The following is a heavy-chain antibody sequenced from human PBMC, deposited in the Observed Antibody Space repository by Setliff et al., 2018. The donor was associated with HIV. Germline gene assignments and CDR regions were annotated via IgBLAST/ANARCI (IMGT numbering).Heavy chain of an antibody. CDR2: VKQVGSEQ. J-gene: IGHJ4*02. Sequence: GGSLRLSCAASGFRFTTYWMSWVRQAPGKGLEWLANVKQVGSEQYYLDAVKGRFTIARDNGKNSLYLQMNSLRAEDTAVYYCARGDGSDSGINFDSWGQGTLVTVS. CDR1: GFRFTTYW. D-gene: IGHD4-17*01. V-gene: IGHV3-7*01. CDR3: ARGDGSDSGINFDS.